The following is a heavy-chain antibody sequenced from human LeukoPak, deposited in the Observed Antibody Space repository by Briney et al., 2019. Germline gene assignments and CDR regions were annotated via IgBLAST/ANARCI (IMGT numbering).Heavy chain of an antibody. CDR3: ARGQYYYDSSGYRGGFDY. CDR1: GGPISSYY. Sequence: PSETLSLTCTVSGGPISSYYWSWIRQPPGKGLEWIGYIYYSGSTNYNPSLKSRVTISVDTSKTQFSLKLSSVTAADTAVYYCARGQYYYDSSGYRGGFDYWGQGTLVTVSS. D-gene: IGHD3-22*01. CDR2: IYYSGST. V-gene: IGHV4-59*01. J-gene: IGHJ4*02.